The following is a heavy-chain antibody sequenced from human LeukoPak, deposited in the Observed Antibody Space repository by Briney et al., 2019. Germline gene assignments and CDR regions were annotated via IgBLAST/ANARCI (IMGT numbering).Heavy chain of an antibody. D-gene: IGHD4-23*01. CDR1: GYTFTSYN. J-gene: IGHJ5*02. CDR3: ARGGEDYGGNLVDP. CDR2: MNPNSGNT. Sequence: ASVKVSCKASGYTFTSYNINWVRQATGQGHEWMGWMNPNSGNTGYAQKFQGRVTMTRNTSISTAYMELSSLRSEDTAVYYCARGGEDYGGNLVDPWGQGTLVTVSS. V-gene: IGHV1-8*01.